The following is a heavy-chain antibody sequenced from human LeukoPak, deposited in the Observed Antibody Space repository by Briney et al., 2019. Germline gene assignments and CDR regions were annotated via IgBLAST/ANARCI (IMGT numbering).Heavy chain of an antibody. CDR2: ICTAGDT. Sequence: GGSLRLSCAASGFTFSSYDMHWVRQAPGKGLEWVSAICTAGDTYYPGSVTGRFTVSRENAKNSLYLQMNSLGAGDTGVYYCARGEGGWFDPWGQGTLVTVSS. V-gene: IGHV3-13*01. J-gene: IGHJ5*02. D-gene: IGHD1-26*01. CDR3: ARGEGGWFDP. CDR1: GFTFSSYD.